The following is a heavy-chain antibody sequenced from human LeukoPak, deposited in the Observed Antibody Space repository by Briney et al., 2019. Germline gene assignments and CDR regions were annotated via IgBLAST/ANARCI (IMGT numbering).Heavy chain of an antibody. J-gene: IGHJ4*02. V-gene: IGHV3-53*01. CDR2: IYTGGST. CDR1: GFTVSNYY. CDR3: ARAVGARTGFDY. Sequence: GGSLRLSCAASGFTVSNYYMSWVRQAQGKGLEWVSVIYTGGSTYYADSVKGRFTVSRDNSKNTLYLQINSLRAEDTAVYYCARAVGARTGFDYWGQGTLVTVSS. D-gene: IGHD1-26*01.